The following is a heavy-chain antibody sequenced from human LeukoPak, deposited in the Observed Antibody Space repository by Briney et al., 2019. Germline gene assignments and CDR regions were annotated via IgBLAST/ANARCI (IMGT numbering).Heavy chain of an antibody. CDR3: AKSRYGDYHDAFGV. V-gene: IGHV3-9*01. CDR1: GFTFSSYA. Sequence: GGSLRLSCAASGFTFSSYAMSWVRQAPGKGLEWVSGISWNSGSIAYAGSVKGRFTVSRDNAKNSLFLQMNSLRVEDTALYYCAKSRYGDYHDAFGVWGQGTMVTVSS. J-gene: IGHJ3*01. D-gene: IGHD4-17*01. CDR2: ISWNSGSI.